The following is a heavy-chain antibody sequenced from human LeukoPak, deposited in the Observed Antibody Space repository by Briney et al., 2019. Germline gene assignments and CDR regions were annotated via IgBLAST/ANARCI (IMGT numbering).Heavy chain of an antibody. CDR3: ARGRYCSSTSCLNYYCYYGMDV. CDR2: INHSGST. J-gene: IGHJ6*02. V-gene: IGHV4-34*01. Sequence: SETLSLTCTVSGGSISSYYWSWIRQPPGKGLEWIGEINHSGSTNYNPSLKSRVTISVDTSKNQFSLKLSSVTAADTAVYYCARGRYCSSTSCLNYYCYYGMDVWGQGTTVTVSS. CDR1: GGSISSYY. D-gene: IGHD2-2*01.